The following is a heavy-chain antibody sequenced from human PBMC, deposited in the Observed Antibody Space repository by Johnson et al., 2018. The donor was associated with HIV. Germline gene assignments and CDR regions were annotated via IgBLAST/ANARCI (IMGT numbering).Heavy chain of an antibody. CDR1: GFTFDDYA. J-gene: IGHJ3*02. CDR2: ISWNSGRI. V-gene: IGHV3-9*01. CDR3: AKGLGWELLTHDAFDI. Sequence: EVHLLESGGGLVQPGPSLRLSCAASGFTFDDYAMHWVRQAPGKGLERVSGISWNSGRIGYADSVKGRFTISRDNAKNSLYLQMNSLRAEDTALYYCAKGLGWELLTHDAFDIWGQGTMVTVSS. D-gene: IGHD1-26*01.